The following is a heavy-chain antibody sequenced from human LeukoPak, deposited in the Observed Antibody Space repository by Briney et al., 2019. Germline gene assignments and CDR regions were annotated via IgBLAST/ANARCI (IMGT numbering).Heavy chain of an antibody. D-gene: IGHD5-18*01. V-gene: IGHV3-23*01. CDR3: AKRVGYSYGRDDY. CDR1: GFTFSSYA. CDR2: ISGSGGST. Sequence: GGSLGLSCAASGFTFSSYAMSWVRQAPGKGLEWVSAISGSGGSTYYADSVKGRFTISRDNSKNTLYLQMNSLRAEDTAVYYCAKRVGYSYGRDDYWGQGTLVTVSS. J-gene: IGHJ4*02.